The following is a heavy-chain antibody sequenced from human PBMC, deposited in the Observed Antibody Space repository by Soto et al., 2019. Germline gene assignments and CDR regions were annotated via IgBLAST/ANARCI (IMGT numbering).Heavy chain of an antibody. CDR1: GFTVSYNY. V-gene: IGHV3-53*01. CDR2: IYRGGDT. CDR3: ARGMYGSGSYYIGDAFDM. D-gene: IGHD3-10*01. Sequence: LSLTCAVSGFTVSYNYMNWVRQAPGKGLEWVSVIYRGGDTFYADSVKGRFTISRDNSKNTLYLQMNSLRAEDTAVYYCARGMYGSGSYYIGDAFDMWGQGTMVTVSS. J-gene: IGHJ3*02.